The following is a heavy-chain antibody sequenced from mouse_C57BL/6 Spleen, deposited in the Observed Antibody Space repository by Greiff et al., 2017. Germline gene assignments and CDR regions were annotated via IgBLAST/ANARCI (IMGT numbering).Heavy chain of an antibody. CDR3: AKGDTTVDAMDY. J-gene: IGHJ4*01. D-gene: IGHD1-1*01. V-gene: IGHV2-5*01. Sequence: VKLMESGPGLVQPSQSLSITCTVSGFSLTSYGVHWVRQSPGKGLEWLGVIWRGGSTDYNAAFMSRLSITKDNSKSQVFFKMNSLQADDTAIYYCAKGDTTVDAMDYWGQGTSVTVSS. CDR2: IWRGGST. CDR1: GFSLTSYG.